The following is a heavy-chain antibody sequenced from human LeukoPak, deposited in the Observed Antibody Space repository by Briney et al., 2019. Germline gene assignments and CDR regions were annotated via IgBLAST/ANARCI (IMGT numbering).Heavy chain of an antibody. CDR3: ARSSGWKYNIDY. V-gene: IGHV1-18*01. J-gene: IGHJ4*02. CDR2: ISAYNGNT. Sequence: ASVKVSCKASGYTFTSYAISWVRQAPGQGLEWMGWISAYNGNTNYAQKLQGRVTMTRDTSISTAYMELSRLRSDDTAMYYCARSSGWKYNIDYWGQGTLVTVSS. D-gene: IGHD6-19*01. CDR1: GYTFTSYA.